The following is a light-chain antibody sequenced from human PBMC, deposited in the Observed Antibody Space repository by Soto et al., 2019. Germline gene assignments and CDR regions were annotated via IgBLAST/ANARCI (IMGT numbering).Light chain of an antibody. V-gene: IGKV1-9*01. CDR1: QGINSY. Sequence: IQLTQSPSSLSASVGDRVTITCRASQGINSYLAWYQQKPGKAPKLLIYAASTLQSGVPSRFSGSGFGTDFTLTISSLQPEDSATYYCQQLNSNPHSFGQGTRLEIK. CDR2: AAS. CDR3: QQLNSNPHS. J-gene: IGKJ5*01.